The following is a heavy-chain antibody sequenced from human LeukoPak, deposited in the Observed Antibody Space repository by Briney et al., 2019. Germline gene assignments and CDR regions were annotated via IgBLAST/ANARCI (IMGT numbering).Heavy chain of an antibody. D-gene: IGHD3-22*01. Sequence: SETLSLTCTVSGVSISSYYWSWIRQPPGKGLEWIGYIYYSGSTNYNPSLKSRVTISVDTSKNQFSLKLSSVTAADTAVYYCASSPYYYDSSGPLDAFDIWGQGTMVTVSS. CDR1: GVSISSYY. CDR3: ASSPYYYDSSGPLDAFDI. CDR2: IYYSGST. V-gene: IGHV4-59*01. J-gene: IGHJ3*02.